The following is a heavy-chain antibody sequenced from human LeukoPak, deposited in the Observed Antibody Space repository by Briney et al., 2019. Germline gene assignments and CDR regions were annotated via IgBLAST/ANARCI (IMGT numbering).Heavy chain of an antibody. CDR2: IYYSGST. D-gene: IGHD1-26*01. CDR3: ARVSRGTVDP. V-gene: IGHV4-39*07. Sequence: SETLSLTCTVSGGSISSSSYYWGWIRQPPGKGLEWIGSIYYSGSTYYNPSLKSRVTISVDTSKNQFSLKLSSVTAADTAVYYCARVSRGTVDPWGQGTLVTVSS. J-gene: IGHJ5*02. CDR1: GGSISSSSYY.